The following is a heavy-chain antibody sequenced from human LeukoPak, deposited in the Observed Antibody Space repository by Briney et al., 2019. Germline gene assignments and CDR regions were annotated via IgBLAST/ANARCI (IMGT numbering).Heavy chain of an antibody. CDR2: IIPIFGTA. Sequence: SVKVSCKASGGTFSSYAISWVRQAPGQGLEWMGGIIPIFGTANYAQKFQGRVTITADKSTSTAYMELSSPRSEDTAVYYCASGLIAAAGTSAEYFQHWGQGTLVTVSS. D-gene: IGHD6-13*01. V-gene: IGHV1-69*06. CDR1: GGTFSSYA. J-gene: IGHJ1*01. CDR3: ASGLIAAAGTSAEYFQH.